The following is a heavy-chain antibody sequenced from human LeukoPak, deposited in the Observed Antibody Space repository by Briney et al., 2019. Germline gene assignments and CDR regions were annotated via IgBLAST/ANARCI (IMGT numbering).Heavy chain of an antibody. Sequence: GGPLKISCKGSGSRFTSYWIGWVRQMPGKGLEWMGIIYPGDSDTRYSPSFQGQVTISADKSISTAYLQWSSLKASDTAMYYCARGGYDSSGYYLDKYYFDYWGQGTLVTVSS. CDR3: ARGGYDSSGYYLDKYYFDY. D-gene: IGHD3-22*01. CDR2: IYPGDSDT. V-gene: IGHV5-51*01. CDR1: GSRFTSYW. J-gene: IGHJ4*02.